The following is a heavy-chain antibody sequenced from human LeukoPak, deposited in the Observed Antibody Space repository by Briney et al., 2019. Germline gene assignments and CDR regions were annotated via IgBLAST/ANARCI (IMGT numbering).Heavy chain of an antibody. CDR1: GGTFSSYA. CDR2: IIPILGMA. D-gene: IGHD4-11*01. V-gene: IGHV1-69*04. J-gene: IGHJ4*02. CDR3: ARDRHSNYNFDY. Sequence: SEKVSCKASGGTFSSYAISWVRQAPGQGLEWMGRIIPILGMANYAQKFQGRVTITADKSTSTAYMELSSLRSEDTAVYYCARDRHSNYNFDYWGQGTLVTVSS.